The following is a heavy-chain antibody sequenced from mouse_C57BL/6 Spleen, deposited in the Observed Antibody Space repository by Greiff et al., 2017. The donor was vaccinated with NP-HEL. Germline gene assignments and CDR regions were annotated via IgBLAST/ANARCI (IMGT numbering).Heavy chain of an antibody. CDR3: AVTTVVAPGY. CDR2: INPNNGGT. Sequence: EVQLQQSGPELVKPGASVKISCKASGYTFTDYYMNWVKQSHGKSLEWIGDINPNNGGTSYNQKFKGKATLTVDKSSSTAYMELRSLTSEDSAVYYCAVTTVVAPGYWGQGTTLTVSS. V-gene: IGHV1-26*01. CDR1: GYTFTDYY. D-gene: IGHD1-1*01. J-gene: IGHJ2*01.